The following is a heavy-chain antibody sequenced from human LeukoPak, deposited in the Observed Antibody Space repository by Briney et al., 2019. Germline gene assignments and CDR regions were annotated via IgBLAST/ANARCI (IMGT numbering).Heavy chain of an antibody. Sequence: PGGSLRLSCAASGFTFSSYWMSWVRQAPGKGLEWVANIKQDGSEKYYVDSVKGRFTISRDNAKNSLYLQMNSLRAEDTAVYYCARVVVVTADPGWFDPWGQGTLVTVSS. D-gene: IGHD2-21*02. CDR1: GFTFSSYW. V-gene: IGHV3-7*03. CDR2: IKQDGSEK. CDR3: ARVVVVTADPGWFDP. J-gene: IGHJ5*02.